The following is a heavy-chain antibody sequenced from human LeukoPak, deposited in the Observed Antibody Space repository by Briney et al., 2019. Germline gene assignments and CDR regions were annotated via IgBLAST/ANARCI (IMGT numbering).Heavy chain of an antibody. V-gene: IGHV1-2*02. Sequence: ASVKVFCKASGYTFTGYYMHWVRQAPGQRLEWMVWINPNSGGTNYAQKFQGRVTMTRDTSISTAYIELSRLRSDDTAVYYCARDRCSSTSCYTNWFDPWGQGTLVTVSS. D-gene: IGHD2-2*02. CDR1: GYTFTGYY. CDR3: ARDRCSSTSCYTNWFDP. J-gene: IGHJ5*02. CDR2: INPNSGGT.